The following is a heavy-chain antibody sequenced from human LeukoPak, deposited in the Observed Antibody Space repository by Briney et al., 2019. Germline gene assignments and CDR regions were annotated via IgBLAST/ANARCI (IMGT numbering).Heavy chain of an antibody. V-gene: IGHV1-2*02. D-gene: IGHD7-27*01. CDR2: IHPGRGDT. Sequence: SVKVSCQALGYTFTDHYFHWLRQAPGQGIEWMGWIHPGRGDTNIAQKFQGRVSLTRDMSISTAYMDLSRLTSDDTAVYYCARDHNWGPDYWGQGTLVSVSS. CDR3: ARDHNWGPDY. CDR1: GYTFTDHY. J-gene: IGHJ4*02.